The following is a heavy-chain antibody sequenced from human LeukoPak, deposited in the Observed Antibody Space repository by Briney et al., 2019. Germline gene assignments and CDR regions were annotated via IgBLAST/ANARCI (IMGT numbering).Heavy chain of an antibody. V-gene: IGHV3-7*01. CDR1: GFAFSRYW. J-gene: IGHJ3*02. CDR2: IEQDGSEI. CDR3: ARQFCSGANCYPMGAFDM. D-gene: IGHD2-15*01. Sequence: GGSLRLSCAASGFAFSRYWMSWVRQAPGKGLEWVANIEQDGSEIYYVDSVKGRFTISRDNVKNSLYLQMNSLRAEDTAVYYCARQFCSGANCYPMGAFDMWGQGTMVTVSS.